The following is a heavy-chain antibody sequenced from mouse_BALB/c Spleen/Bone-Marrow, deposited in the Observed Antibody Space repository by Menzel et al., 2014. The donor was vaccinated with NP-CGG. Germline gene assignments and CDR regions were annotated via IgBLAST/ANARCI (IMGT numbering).Heavy chain of an antibody. CDR2: INPYNDGT. CDR3: ARREDGYGTFYWYFDV. V-gene: IGHV1-14*01. Sequence: VQLQQSGPELVKPGASVKMSCKASGYTFTSYVMHWVKQKAGQGLEWIGYINPYNDGTKYNEKFKGKATLTSDKSSSTAYMELSSLTSEDSAVYYCARREDGYGTFYWYFDVWGAGTTVTVSS. D-gene: IGHD2-2*01. J-gene: IGHJ1*01. CDR1: GYTFTSYV.